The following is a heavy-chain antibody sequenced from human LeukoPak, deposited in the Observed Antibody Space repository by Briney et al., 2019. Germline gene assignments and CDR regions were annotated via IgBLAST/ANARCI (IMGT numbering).Heavy chain of an antibody. CDR3: AKWGDYDVLTGYYVPDY. CDR1: GFTFSNYA. D-gene: IGHD3-9*01. V-gene: IGHV3-23*01. CDR2: ILGSGGST. Sequence: PGASLRLSCAASGFTFSNYAMSWVRQAPGKGLEWVSAILGSGGSTYYADSVKGRFTVSRDKSKSTLYLQMNSLRAEDTALYYCAKWGDYDVLTGYYVPDYWGQGTLVTVSS. J-gene: IGHJ4*02.